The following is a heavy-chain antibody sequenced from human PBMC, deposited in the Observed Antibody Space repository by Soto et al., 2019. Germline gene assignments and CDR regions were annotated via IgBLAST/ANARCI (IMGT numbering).Heavy chain of an antibody. Sequence: ASVKVSCKASGYTSTSYAMHWVRQDPGQRLEWMGWINAGNGNTKYSQKFQGRVTITRDTSASTAYMELSSLRSEDTAVYYCARHSSGWYRGNFDYWGQGTLVTVSS. CDR2: INAGNGNT. CDR3: ARHSSGWYRGNFDY. D-gene: IGHD6-19*01. J-gene: IGHJ4*02. V-gene: IGHV1-3*01. CDR1: GYTSTSYA.